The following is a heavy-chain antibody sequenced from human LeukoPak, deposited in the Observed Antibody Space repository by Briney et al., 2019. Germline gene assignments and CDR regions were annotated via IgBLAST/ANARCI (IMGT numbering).Heavy chain of an antibody. V-gene: IGHV1-69*05. D-gene: IGHD3-10*01. CDR1: GGTFSSYA. J-gene: IGHJ3*02. CDR2: IIPIFGTA. Sequence: SVKVSCKASGGTFSSYAISWVRQAPGQGLEWMGGIIPIFGTANYAQKFQGRVTITTDESTSTAYMELSSLRSEDTAVYYCACFGGSNDAFDIWGQGTMVTVSS. CDR3: ACFGGSNDAFDI.